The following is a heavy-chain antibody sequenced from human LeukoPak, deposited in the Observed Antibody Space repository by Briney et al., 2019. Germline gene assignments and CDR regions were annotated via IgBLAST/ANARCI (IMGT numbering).Heavy chain of an antibody. V-gene: IGHV4-34*01. CDR3: ARVNYYYYYMDA. CDR1: GGSFSGYY. CDR2: INHSGST. J-gene: IGHJ6*03. Sequence: SETLSLTCAVYGGSFSGYYWSWIRQPPGKGLEWIGEINHSGSTNYNPSLKSRVTISVDTSKNQFSLKLSSATAADTAVYYCARVNYYYYYMDAWGKGTTVTISS.